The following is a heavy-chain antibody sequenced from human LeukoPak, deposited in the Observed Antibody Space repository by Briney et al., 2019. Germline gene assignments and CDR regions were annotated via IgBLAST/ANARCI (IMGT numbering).Heavy chain of an antibody. D-gene: IGHD6-19*01. CDR3: ARDRYSSI. CDR2: IKQDGSEK. V-gene: IGHV3-7*01. J-gene: IGHJ4*02. CDR1: GFTVSSNY. Sequence: GGSLRLSCAASGFTVSSNYMSWVHQAPGKGLEWVANIKQDGSEKYYVDSVKGRFTISRDNAKNSLYLQMNSLRVEDTAVYYCARDRYSSIWGQGTLVTVSS.